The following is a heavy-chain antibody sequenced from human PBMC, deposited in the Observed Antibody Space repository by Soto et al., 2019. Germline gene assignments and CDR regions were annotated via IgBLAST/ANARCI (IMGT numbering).Heavy chain of an antibody. CDR3: ARDFVVGGPTINYYYGMDV. Sequence: PGGALRLSCAASGFTVSSNYMSWDRQAPGKGVEWISIIYSAGNTYYADSVKGRFTISRDNSKNTLYLQMNSLGAEDTAVYYCARDFVVGGPTINYYYGMDVWGQGTTVTVSS. J-gene: IGHJ6*02. V-gene: IGHV3-66*01. CDR2: IYSAGNT. D-gene: IGHD1-26*01. CDR1: GFTVSSNY.